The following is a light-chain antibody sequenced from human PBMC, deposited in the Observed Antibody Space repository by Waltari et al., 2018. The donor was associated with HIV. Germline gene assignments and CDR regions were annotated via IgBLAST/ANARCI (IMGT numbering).Light chain of an antibody. V-gene: IGLV3-27*01. J-gene: IGLJ2*01. CDR2: EDI. CDR3: YSAGDHDVV. Sequence: SYELTQPSSVSVSPGQTASITCSGDILAKKYGRWFQQKPGQAPVVVIYEDIERPSGIPERFSGSSSGTTVTLTITGAHVEDDADYYCYSAGDHDVVFGGGTKLIVL. CDR1: ILAKKY.